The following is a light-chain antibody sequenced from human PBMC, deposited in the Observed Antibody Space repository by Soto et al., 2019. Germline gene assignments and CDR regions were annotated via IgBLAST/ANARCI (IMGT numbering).Light chain of an antibody. V-gene: IGKV3D-15*01. CDR3: QQYNNWPRWT. Sequence: DIVLTQSPGTLSLSPGERATLSCRASQSVSNNYLAWYQQKPGQAPRLLIYGASNRATGIPARFSGSGSGTEFTLTISSLQSEDFAVYYCQQYNNWPRWTFGQGTKVDIK. J-gene: IGKJ1*01. CDR2: GAS. CDR1: QSVSNN.